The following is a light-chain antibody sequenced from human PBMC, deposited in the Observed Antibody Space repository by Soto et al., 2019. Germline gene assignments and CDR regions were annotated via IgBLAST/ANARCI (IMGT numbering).Light chain of an antibody. CDR2: DAS. J-gene: IGKJ3*01. V-gene: IGKV1-33*01. Sequence: DIQMTQSPSSLSASVGDRVTITCRASQGITNCLSWYQQKPGKAPQLLIYDASNLETGVPSRFNGSGSETDFTFTINSLQPEDIATYYCQQHNSLPITFGPGTKVDI. CDR1: QGITNC. CDR3: QQHNSLPIT.